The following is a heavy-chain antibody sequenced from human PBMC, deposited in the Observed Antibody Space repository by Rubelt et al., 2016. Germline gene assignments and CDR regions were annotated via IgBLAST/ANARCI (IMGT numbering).Heavy chain of an antibody. Sequence: QLVQSGAEVKKPGSSVKVSCKASGGTLSSYAISWVRQAPGQGLEWMGGISAYNGNTNYAQKLQGRVTMTTDTSTSTAYMELRSLRSDDTAVYYCARENQDWSGYQNWFDPWGQGTLVTVSS. CDR2: ISAYNGNT. CDR1: GGTLSSYA. CDR3: ARENQDWSGYQNWFDP. D-gene: IGHD3-3*01. V-gene: IGHV1-18*01. J-gene: IGHJ5*02.